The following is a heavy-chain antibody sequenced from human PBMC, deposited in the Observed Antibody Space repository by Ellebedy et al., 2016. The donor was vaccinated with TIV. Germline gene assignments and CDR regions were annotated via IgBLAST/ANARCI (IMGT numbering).Heavy chain of an antibody. Sequence: GGSLRLSCAASEFTLRSNWMSGVRQAPGKGREGGANRNQEGSEKYYVDSVKGRFTISRDNAKNSLYLEMNSLRAEDTAVYYCATDGSDGDYHSPTHAFENWGQGTMVIVSS. CDR1: EFTLRSNW. D-gene: IGHD4-17*01. V-gene: IGHV3-7*01. CDR3: ATDGSDGDYHSPTHAFEN. J-gene: IGHJ3*02. CDR2: RNQEGSEK.